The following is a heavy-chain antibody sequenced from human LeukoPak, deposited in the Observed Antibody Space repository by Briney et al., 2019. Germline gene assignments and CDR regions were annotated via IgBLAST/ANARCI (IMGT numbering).Heavy chain of an antibody. J-gene: IGHJ6*03. D-gene: IGHD6-6*01. CDR2: MNPNSGNT. CDR3: ARVPRNIAARLSYYYMDV. Sequence: GASVKVSCKASGYTFTSYDINWVRQATGQGLEWMGWMNPNSGNTGYAQKFQGRVTKTRNTSISTAYMELSSLRSEDTAVYYCARVPRNIAARLSYYYMDVWGKGTTVTVSS. CDR1: GYTFTSYD. V-gene: IGHV1-8*01.